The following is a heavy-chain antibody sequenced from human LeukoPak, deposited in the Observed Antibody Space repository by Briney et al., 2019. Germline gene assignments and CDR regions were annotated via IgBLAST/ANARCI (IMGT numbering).Heavy chain of an antibody. J-gene: IGHJ5*02. CDR2: IYASGST. CDR1: GGSISGYY. D-gene: IGHD5-12*01. V-gene: IGHV4-4*07. CDR3: ARGMAAAYDYNWFDP. Sequence: SETLSLTCTVSGGSISGYYWSWLRQPAGKGLEWIGRIYASGSTRYDPSLKSRFTMSVDTSKNQFSLKLTSVTAADTAVYFCARGMAAAYDYNWFDPWGQGTLVTVSS.